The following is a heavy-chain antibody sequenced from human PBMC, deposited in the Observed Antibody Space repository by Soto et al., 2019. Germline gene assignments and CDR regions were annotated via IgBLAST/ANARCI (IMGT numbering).Heavy chain of an antibody. D-gene: IGHD3-10*01. J-gene: IGHJ6*02. Sequence: GASVKVSCKTSGDNFKKNVFTWVRQAPGQGLEWMGGTIPALGKTHYIEKFQGRVTITVDDATRTVYMEVRDLTSEETAIYYCASGPFRPSAMDVWGQETTVTVSS. CDR1: GDNFKKNV. CDR3: ASGPFRPSAMDV. CDR2: TIPALGKT. V-gene: IGHV1-69*10.